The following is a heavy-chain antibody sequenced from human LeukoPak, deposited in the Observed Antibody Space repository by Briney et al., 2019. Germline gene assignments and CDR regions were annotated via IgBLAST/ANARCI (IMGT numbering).Heavy chain of an antibody. J-gene: IGHJ5*02. Sequence: PSETLSLTCTVSGGSISTSSYYWGWIRQPPGKGLEWIGSIYYSGSTNYNPSLKSRVTISVDTSKNQFSLKLSSVTAADTAVYYCARRFTAAAGTRRGRKNWLDPWGQGTLVTVSS. V-gene: IGHV4-39*07. CDR3: ARRFTAAAGTRRGRKNWLDP. CDR1: GGSISTSSYY. CDR2: IYYSGST. D-gene: IGHD6-13*01.